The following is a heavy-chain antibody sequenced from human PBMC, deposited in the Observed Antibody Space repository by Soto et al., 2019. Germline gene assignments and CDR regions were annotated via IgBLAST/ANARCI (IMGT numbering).Heavy chain of an antibody. V-gene: IGHV3-30*18. Sequence: GGSLRLSCAASGFTFSGYYMHWVRQAPGKGLEWVAVISYDGSTEYYADSVKGRFIISRDNSANRLFLQMNSLRPEDTAVYYCTKDDGYNDSTYYHYFGMDVWGQGTTVTVSS. CDR2: ISYDGSTE. CDR1: GFTFSGYY. J-gene: IGHJ6*02. CDR3: TKDDGYNDSTYYHYFGMDV. D-gene: IGHD5-12*01.